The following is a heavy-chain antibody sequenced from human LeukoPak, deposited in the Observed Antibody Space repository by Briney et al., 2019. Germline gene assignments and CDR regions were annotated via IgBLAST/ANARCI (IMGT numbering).Heavy chain of an antibody. Sequence: SETLSLTCTVSGGSISSSRYYWGWIRQPPGKGLEWIGSIYYSGSTYYNPSLKSRVTISVDTSKNQFSLKLSSVTAADTAVYYCATMNNYYGMDVWGQGTTVTVSS. CDR2: IYYSGST. J-gene: IGHJ6*02. V-gene: IGHV4-39*01. D-gene: IGHD3-22*01. CDR3: ATMNNYYGMDV. CDR1: GGSISSSRYY.